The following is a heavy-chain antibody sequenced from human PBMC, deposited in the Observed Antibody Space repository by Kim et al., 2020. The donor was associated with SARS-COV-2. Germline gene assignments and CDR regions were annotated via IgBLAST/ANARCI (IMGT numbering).Heavy chain of an antibody. CDR1: GGSISSSSYY. CDR3: ARLDYCGGDCYPQPRGGFQH. CDR2: IYYSGST. Sequence: SETLSLTCTVSGGSISSSSYYWGWIRQPPGKGLEWIGSIYYSGSTYYNPSLKSRVTISVDTSKNQFSLKLSSVTAADTAVYYCARLDYCGGDCYPQPRGGFQHWGQGTLVTVSS. J-gene: IGHJ1*01. V-gene: IGHV4-39*01. D-gene: IGHD2-21*02.